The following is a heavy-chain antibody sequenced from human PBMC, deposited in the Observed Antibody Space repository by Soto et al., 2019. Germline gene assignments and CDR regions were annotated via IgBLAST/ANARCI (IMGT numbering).Heavy chain of an antibody. CDR3: AQRPCSGFGMPWYGMDV. Sequence: QVQLVESGGGVVQPGTSLRLSCEASGFTFSNYAMHWVRQAPGKGLEWVALISYGGTNTYYADSVRGRFTISRDNSKNTLYLKMTRLRAEETAVYYCAQRPCSGFGMPWYGMDVWGHGITVTVSS. J-gene: IGHJ6*02. CDR1: GFTFSNYA. CDR2: ISYGGTNT. D-gene: IGHD3-10*02. V-gene: IGHV3-30*04.